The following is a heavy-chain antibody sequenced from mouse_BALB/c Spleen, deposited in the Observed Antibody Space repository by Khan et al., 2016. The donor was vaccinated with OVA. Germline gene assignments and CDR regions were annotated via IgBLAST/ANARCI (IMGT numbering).Heavy chain of an antibody. V-gene: IGHV3-2*02. CDR3: ASVRLLLRYPDYFDY. CDR2: IGYSGST. Sequence: EVQLVESGPGLLKPSQSLSLTCTVTGYSITSDYAWNWIRQFPGNKLEWMAYIGYSGSTTYNPSLRNRISINRNPSKNQLFLPLNSVATEYTATYYCASVRLLLRYPDYFDYWGQGTTLTVSS. J-gene: IGHJ2*01. CDR1: GYSITSDYA. D-gene: IGHD1-1*01.